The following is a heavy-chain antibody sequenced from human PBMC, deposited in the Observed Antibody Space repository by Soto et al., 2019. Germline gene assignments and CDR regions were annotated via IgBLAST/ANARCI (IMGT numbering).Heavy chain of an antibody. J-gene: IGHJ6*02. CDR3: ARHNVDTAMYYYYGMDV. D-gene: IGHD5-18*01. Sequence: GESLKISCKGSGYSFTSYWIGWVRQMPGKGLEWMGIIYPGDSDTRYSPSFQGQVTISADKSISTAYLQWSSLKASDTAMYYCARHNVDTAMYYYYGMDVWGQGTTVTVSS. CDR1: GYSFTSYW. V-gene: IGHV5-51*01. CDR2: IYPGDSDT.